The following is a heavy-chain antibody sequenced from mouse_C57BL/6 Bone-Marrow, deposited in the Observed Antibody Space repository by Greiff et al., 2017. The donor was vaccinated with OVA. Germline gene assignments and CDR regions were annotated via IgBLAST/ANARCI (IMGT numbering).Heavy chain of an antibody. CDR3: ANYGSSYDWYFDV. V-gene: IGHV1-52*01. Sequence: QVQLKQPGAELVRPGSSVKLSCKASGYTFTSYWMHWVKQRPIQGLEWIGNIDPSDSENHYNQKFKDKATLTVDKSSSTAYMQLSSLTSADSAVYYCANYGSSYDWYFDVWGTGTTVTVSS. D-gene: IGHD1-1*01. CDR1: GYTFTSYW. CDR2: IDPSDSEN. J-gene: IGHJ1*03.